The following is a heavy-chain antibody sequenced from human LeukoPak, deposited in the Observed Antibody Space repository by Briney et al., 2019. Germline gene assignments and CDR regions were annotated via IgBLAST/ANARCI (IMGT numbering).Heavy chain of an antibody. CDR3: ARGIVVVPAVKPAYYYYMDV. D-gene: IGHD2-2*01. V-gene: IGHV1-18*01. CDR2: INPNSGGT. J-gene: IGHJ6*03. CDR1: GGTFSSHA. Sequence: ASVKVSCKASGGTFSSHAISWVRQAPGQGLEWMGWINPNSGGTNYAQKHQGRVTMTTDTSTSTAYMELRSLRSDDTAVYYCARGIVVVPAVKPAYYYYMDVWGKGTTVTVSS.